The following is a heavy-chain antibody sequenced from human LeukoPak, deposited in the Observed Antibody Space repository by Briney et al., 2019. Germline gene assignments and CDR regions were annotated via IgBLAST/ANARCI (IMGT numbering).Heavy chain of an antibody. CDR2: IYYSGST. J-gene: IGHJ5*02. CDR1: GGSISSSSYY. Sequence: SETPSLTCTVSGGSISSSSYYWGWIRQPPGKGLEWIGSIYYSGSTYYNPSLKSRVTISVDTSKNQFSLKLSSVTAADTAVYYCARPRDSSGYYSSWGQGTLVTVSS. D-gene: IGHD3-22*01. CDR3: ARPRDSSGYYSS. V-gene: IGHV4-39*01.